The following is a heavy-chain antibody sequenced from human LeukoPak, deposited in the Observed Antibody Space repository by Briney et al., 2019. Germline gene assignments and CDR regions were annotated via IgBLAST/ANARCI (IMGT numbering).Heavy chain of an antibody. V-gene: IGHV3-23*01. CDR1: GFTFSSYA. CDR3: ARDCSGGSCYLLGY. D-gene: IGHD2-15*01. Sequence: AGGSLRLSCAASGFTFSSYAMSWVRQAPGKGLEWVSAISGSGGSTYYADSVKGRFTISRDNSKNTLYLQINSLRAEDTAVYYCARDCSGGSCYLLGYWGQGTLVTVSS. J-gene: IGHJ4*02. CDR2: ISGSGGST.